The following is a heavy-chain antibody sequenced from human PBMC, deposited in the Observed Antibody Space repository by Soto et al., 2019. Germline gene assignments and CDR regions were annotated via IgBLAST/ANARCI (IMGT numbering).Heavy chain of an antibody. J-gene: IGHJ3*02. CDR2: IIPIFGTA. CDR3: ASGDWITMVRGVIIFYAFDI. CDR1: GGTFSSYA. V-gene: IGHV1-69*13. D-gene: IGHD3-10*01. Sequence: SVKVSCKASGGTFSSYAISWVRQAPGQGLEWMGGIIPIFGTANYAQKFQGRVTITADESTGTAYMELSSLRSEDTAVYYCASGDWITMVRGVIIFYAFDIWGQGTMVTVSS.